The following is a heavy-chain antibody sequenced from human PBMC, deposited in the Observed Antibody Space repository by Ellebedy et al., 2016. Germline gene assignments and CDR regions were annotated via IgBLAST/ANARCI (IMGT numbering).Heavy chain of an antibody. D-gene: IGHD5-18*01. Sequence: ASVKVSCXASGYTFTSYAMHWVRQAPGQRLEWMGWINAGNGNTKYSQKFQGRVTITRDTSASTAYMELSSLRSEDTAVYYCAREASQYSYGLFDYWGQGTLVTVSS. V-gene: IGHV1-3*01. J-gene: IGHJ4*02. CDR3: AREASQYSYGLFDY. CDR2: INAGNGNT. CDR1: GYTFTSYA.